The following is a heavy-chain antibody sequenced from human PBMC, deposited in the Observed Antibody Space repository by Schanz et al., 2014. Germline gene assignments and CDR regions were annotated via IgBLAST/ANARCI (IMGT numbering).Heavy chain of an antibody. J-gene: IGHJ4*02. CDR3: AKVAPAATYLDS. D-gene: IGHD2-2*01. Sequence: VQLAESGGGVVQPGESLRLSCAASGFNFNTYALSWVRQAPGKGLEWVSGMSGSGSTADYADSVKGRFTISRDNAKNSLFLQMNSLSAEDTAVYYCAKVAPAATYLDSWGLGTLVTVSS. V-gene: IGHV3-23*04. CDR2: MSGSGSTA. CDR1: GFNFNTYA.